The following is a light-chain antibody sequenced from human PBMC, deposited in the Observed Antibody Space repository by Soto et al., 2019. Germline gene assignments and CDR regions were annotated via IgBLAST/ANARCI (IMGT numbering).Light chain of an antibody. CDR2: DVS. CDR3: SSYTNSNTLV. Sequence: QSVLTQPASLTGSPGQSITISCHGTSSDVGGYNYVSWYQQYPGKAPKLMIYDVSNRPSGVSDRFSGSKSGNTASLTISGLQAEDEADYYCSSYTNSNTLVFGTGTKVTVL. CDR1: SSDVGGYNY. V-gene: IGLV2-14*01. J-gene: IGLJ1*01.